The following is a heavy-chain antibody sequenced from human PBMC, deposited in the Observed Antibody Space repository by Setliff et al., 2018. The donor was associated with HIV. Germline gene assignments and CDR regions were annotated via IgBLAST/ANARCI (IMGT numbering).Heavy chain of an antibody. CDR1: NGSISTNY. Sequence: ASETLSLTCIVSNGSISTNYWNWIRQPAGKGLEWIGRVYSSGSTNYSPSLKSRVTMSVDTSKNQFFLKLTSVTAADTAAYYCARTSRTSGRGLFDYWGQGSLVTVSS. V-gene: IGHV4-4*07. D-gene: IGHD3-10*01. CDR2: VYSSGST. J-gene: IGHJ4*02. CDR3: ARTSRTSGRGLFDY.